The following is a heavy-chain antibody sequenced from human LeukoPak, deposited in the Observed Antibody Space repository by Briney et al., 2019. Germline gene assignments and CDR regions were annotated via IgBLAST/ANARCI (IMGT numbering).Heavy chain of an antibody. CDR1: GGSFSGYY. CDR3: ARRIAAAAHSWFDP. V-gene: IGHV4-34*01. J-gene: IGHJ5*02. Sequence: SETLSLTCAVYGGSFSGYYWSWIRQPPGKGLEWIGEINHSGSTNYNPSLKSRVTISVDTSKNQFSLKLSSVTAADTAVYYCARRIAAAAHSWFDPWGQGTLVTVSS. D-gene: IGHD6-13*01. CDR2: INHSGST.